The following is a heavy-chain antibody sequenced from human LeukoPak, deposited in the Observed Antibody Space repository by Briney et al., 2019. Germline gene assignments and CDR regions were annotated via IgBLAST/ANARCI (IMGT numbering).Heavy chain of an antibody. V-gene: IGHV3-20*04. CDR3: ARARWDVVVPALYYFDY. D-gene: IGHD2-2*01. CDR1: GFTFDDYG. J-gene: IGHJ4*02. Sequence: GGSLRLSCAASGFTFDDYGMSWVRQAPGKGLEWVSGINWNGGSTGYADSVKGRFTISRDNAKNSLYLQMNSLRAEDTAVYYCARARWDVVVPALYYFDYWGQGTLVTVSS. CDR2: INWNGGST.